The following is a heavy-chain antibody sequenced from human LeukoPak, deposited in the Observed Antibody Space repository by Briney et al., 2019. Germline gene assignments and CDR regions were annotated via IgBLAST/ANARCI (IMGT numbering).Heavy chain of an antibody. J-gene: IGHJ4*02. CDR3: ARFSSSGWYFDY. D-gene: IGHD6-19*01. V-gene: IGHV3-30*04. CDR1: GFTFSSYA. Sequence: GRSLRLSCAASGFTFSSYAMHWVRQAPGKGLEWVAVISYDGSNKYYADSVKGRFTISRDNSKNMLYLQMNSLRAEDTAVYYCARFSSSGWYFDYWGQGTLVTVSS. CDR2: ISYDGSNK.